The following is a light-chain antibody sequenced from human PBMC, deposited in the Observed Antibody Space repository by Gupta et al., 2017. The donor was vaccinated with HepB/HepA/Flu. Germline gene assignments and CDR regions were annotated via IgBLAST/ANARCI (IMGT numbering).Light chain of an antibody. CDR1: RSNIGAGYE. CDR3: QSYDSSPTWV. Sequence: QSVLTQPPSVSGAPGQRVTISCTGSRSNIGAGYEVHWYQQRPGTAPKLLIYGNSNRPSGVPDRFSGSKSGTSASLAITGLQAEEEADYYCQSYDSSPTWVFGGGTKLTVL. CDR2: GNS. V-gene: IGLV1-40*01. J-gene: IGLJ3*02.